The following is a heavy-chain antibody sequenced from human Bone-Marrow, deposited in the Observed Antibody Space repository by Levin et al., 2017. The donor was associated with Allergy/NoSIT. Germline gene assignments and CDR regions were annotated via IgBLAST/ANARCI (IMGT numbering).Heavy chain of an antibody. J-gene: IGHJ6*03. CDR3: ARDPYGSGGYYYYLDV. CDR2: MSHDGSNK. CDR1: GFTFSRYA. V-gene: IGHV3-30-3*01. D-gene: IGHD3-10*01. Sequence: GGSLRLFCAASGFTFSRYAMHWVRQAPGKGLEWVSVMSHDGSNKDYADSVKGRLTISRDNSKNTLYLQMNSLRPEDTAVYYCARDPYGSGGYYYYLDVWGKGTTVTVSS.